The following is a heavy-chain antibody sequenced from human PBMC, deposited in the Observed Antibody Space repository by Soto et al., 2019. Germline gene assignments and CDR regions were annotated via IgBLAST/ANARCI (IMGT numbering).Heavy chain of an antibody. CDR1: GFTVTNSY. J-gene: IGHJ4*02. D-gene: IGHD1-1*01. CDR3: ARAGFERLYFDQ. V-gene: IGHV3-53*01. CDR2: VYTSGRT. Sequence: EVQLVESGGDLIQPGGSLRLSCAASGFTVTNSYMAWVRQAPGKGLEWVSVVYTSGRTYHADSLKGQFTVSRDISTNMFFLQMNKLSAEDMATYYCARAGFERLYFDQWGRGTLVTVSS.